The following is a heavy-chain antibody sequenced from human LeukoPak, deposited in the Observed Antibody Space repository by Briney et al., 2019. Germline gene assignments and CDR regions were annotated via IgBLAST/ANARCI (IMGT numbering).Heavy chain of an antibody. CDR3: ARDLEVRGVLYYFDY. CDR1: GYTFTGYY. D-gene: IGHD3-10*01. J-gene: IGHJ4*02. CDR2: INPNSGGT. V-gene: IGHV1-2*02. Sequence: ASVKVSCKASGYTFTGYYMHWVRQAPGQGLEWMGWINPNSGGTNYAQKFQGRVTMTRDTSISTAYMELSRLRSDDTAVYYCARDLEVRGVLYYFDYWGQGTLVTVSS.